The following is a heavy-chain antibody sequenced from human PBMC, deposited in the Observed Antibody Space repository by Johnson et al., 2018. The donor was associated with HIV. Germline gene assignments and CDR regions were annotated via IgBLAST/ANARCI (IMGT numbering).Heavy chain of an antibody. D-gene: IGHD3-10*01. Sequence: VQLVESGGGVVQPGRSLRLSCSASGFRFSTYALHWARQTPGKGLQWVGRTRTKANSYTSEYAAAVKGRFTISRHDSKNTVYLQMNSLRVEDTAVYYCARDRGLDAFDIWGQGTMVTVSS. J-gene: IGHJ3*02. CDR3: ARDRGLDAFDI. CDR2: TRTKANSYTS. V-gene: IGHV3-72*01. CDR1: GFRFSTYA.